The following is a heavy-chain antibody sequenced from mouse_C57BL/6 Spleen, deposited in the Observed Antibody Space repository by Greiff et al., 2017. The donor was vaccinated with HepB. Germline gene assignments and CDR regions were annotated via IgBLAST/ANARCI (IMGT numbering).Heavy chain of an antibody. CDR2: ISSGGSYT. CDR3: ARHGYYGSSYDFDY. Sequence: DVMLVESGGDLVKPGGSLKLSCAASGFTFSSYGMSWVRQTPDKRLEWVATISSGGSYTYYPDSVKGRFTISRDNAKNTLYLQMSSLKSEDTAMYYCARHGYYGSSYDFDYWGQGTTLTVSS. D-gene: IGHD1-1*01. J-gene: IGHJ2*01. V-gene: IGHV5-6*02. CDR1: GFTFSSYG.